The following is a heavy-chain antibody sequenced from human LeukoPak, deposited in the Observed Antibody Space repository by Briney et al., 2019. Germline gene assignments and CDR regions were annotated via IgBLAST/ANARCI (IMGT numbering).Heavy chain of an antibody. CDR3: ATHTDQYDFWSGFYYMDV. V-gene: IGHV3-64*01. CDR1: GFTFSSYA. Sequence: GGSLRLSCAASGFTFSSYAMHWVRQAPGQGLEYVSAISSNGGSTYYANSVKGRFTISRDNSKNTLYLQMGSLRAEDTAVYYCATHTDQYDFWSGFYYMDVWGKGTTVTVSS. J-gene: IGHJ6*03. D-gene: IGHD3-3*01. CDR2: ISSNGGST.